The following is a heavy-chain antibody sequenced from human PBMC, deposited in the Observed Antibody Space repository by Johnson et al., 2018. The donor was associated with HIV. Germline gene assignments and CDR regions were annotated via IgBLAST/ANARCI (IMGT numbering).Heavy chain of an antibody. Sequence: VQLVESGGGLVKPGGSLRLSCAASGFTFSDYYMSWIRQAPGKGLEWVSVIYSGGSTYYADSVKGRFTISRDNSKNTLYLQMNSLRAEDTAVYYCARARARVTFDIWGQGTMVTVSS. CDR1: GFTFSDYY. CDR3: ARARARVTFDI. D-gene: IGHD2-21*01. V-gene: IGHV3-66*01. J-gene: IGHJ3*02. CDR2: IYSGGST.